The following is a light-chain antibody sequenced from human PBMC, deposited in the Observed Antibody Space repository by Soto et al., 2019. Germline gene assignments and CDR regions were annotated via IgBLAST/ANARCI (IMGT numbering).Light chain of an antibody. CDR3: QQANSFPIT. V-gene: IGKV1-12*01. CDR1: QGISTW. J-gene: IGKJ5*01. Sequence: EIQMTQSPSSVSASVGDRVTITCRASQGISTWLAWYQQKAGKAPNLLIYGASNLHSGVPSRFSSSGSGTNFTLTISSLQPEDFATYYCQQANSFPITFGQGTRLEIK. CDR2: GAS.